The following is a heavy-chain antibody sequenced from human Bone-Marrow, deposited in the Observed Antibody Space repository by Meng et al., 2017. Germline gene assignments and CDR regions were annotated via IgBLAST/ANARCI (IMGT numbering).Heavy chain of an antibody. V-gene: IGHV4-34*01. CDR3: SSLDYYDSSGYYYHRYFQH. D-gene: IGHD3-22*01. J-gene: IGHJ1*01. CDR1: GGSISSYY. Sequence: SETLSLTCTVSGGSISSYYWSWIRQPPGKGLEWIGEINHSGSTNYNPSLKSRVTISVDTSKNQFSLKLSSVTAADTAVYYCSSLDYYDSSGYYYHRYFQHWGQGTLVTVSS. CDR2: INHSGST.